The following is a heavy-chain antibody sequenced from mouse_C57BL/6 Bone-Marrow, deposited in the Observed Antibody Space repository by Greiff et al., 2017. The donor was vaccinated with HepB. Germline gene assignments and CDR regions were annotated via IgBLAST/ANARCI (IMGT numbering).Heavy chain of an antibody. D-gene: IGHD2-3*01. J-gene: IGHJ3*01. Sequence: EVKLVESGEGLVKPGGSLKLSCAASGFTFSSYAMSWVRQTPEKRLEWVAYISSGGDYIYYADTVKGRFTISRDNARNTLYLQMSSLKSEDTAMYYCTRDNGYLLFFAYWGQGTLVTVSA. CDR2: ISSGGDYI. V-gene: IGHV5-9-1*02. CDR1: GFTFSSYA. CDR3: TRDNGYLLFFAY.